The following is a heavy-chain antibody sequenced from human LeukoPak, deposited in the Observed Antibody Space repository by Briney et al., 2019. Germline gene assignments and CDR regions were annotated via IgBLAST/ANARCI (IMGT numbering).Heavy chain of an antibody. Sequence: SVKVSCKASGGTFSSYAISWVRQAPGQGLEWMGRIIPILGIANYAQKFQGRVTITADKSTSTAYMELSSLRSEDTAVYYCTRQECSGGSCSYVDFWGQGTLVTVSS. CDR2: IIPILGIA. J-gene: IGHJ4*02. CDR3: TRQECSGGSCSYVDF. V-gene: IGHV1-69*04. CDR1: GGTFSSYA. D-gene: IGHD2-15*01.